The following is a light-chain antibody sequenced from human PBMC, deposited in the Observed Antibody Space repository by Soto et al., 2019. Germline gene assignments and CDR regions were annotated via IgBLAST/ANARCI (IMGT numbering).Light chain of an antibody. V-gene: IGLV2-8*01. Sequence: QSVLTQPPSVSGSPGQSVTISCTGTSSDVGFNYVSWYQHHPGKVPKFLIYEVNKRPLGVPDRFSGSKSGNTASLTVSGLQPEDEAEYFCSSFVDGTSYVFGTGTKLTVL. CDR1: SSDVGFNY. CDR3: SSFVDGTSYV. CDR2: EVN. J-gene: IGLJ1*01.